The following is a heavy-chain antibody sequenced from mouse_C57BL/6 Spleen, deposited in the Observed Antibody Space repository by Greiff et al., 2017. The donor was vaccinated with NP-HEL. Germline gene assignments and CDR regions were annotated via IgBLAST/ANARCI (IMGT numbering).Heavy chain of an antibody. CDR3: ARENYPGGRFAY. V-gene: IGHV1-50*01. CDR1: GYTFTSYW. D-gene: IGHD2-1*01. Sequence: VQLQQPGAELVKPGASVKLSCKASGYTFTSYWMQWVKQRPGQGLEWIGEIDPSDSYTNYNQKFKGKATLTVDTSSSTAYMQLSSLTSEDSAVYYCARENYPGGRFAYWGQGTLVTVSA. J-gene: IGHJ3*01. CDR2: IDPSDSYT.